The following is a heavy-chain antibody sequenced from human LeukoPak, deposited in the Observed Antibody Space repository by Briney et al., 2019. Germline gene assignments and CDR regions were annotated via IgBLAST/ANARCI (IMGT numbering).Heavy chain of an antibody. D-gene: IGHD2-15*01. J-gene: IGHJ4*02. Sequence: GGSLRLSCAASGFTFSSSGMHWVRQAPGKGLEWVAFIRYDGNEKFHADSVEGRFTISRDNSKNTLYLQMSSLRSEDTAVYYCATERETAERVVQNVFDYWGQGTLVTVSS. CDR1: GFTFSSSG. CDR2: IRYDGNEK. V-gene: IGHV3-30*02. CDR3: ATERETAERVVQNVFDY.